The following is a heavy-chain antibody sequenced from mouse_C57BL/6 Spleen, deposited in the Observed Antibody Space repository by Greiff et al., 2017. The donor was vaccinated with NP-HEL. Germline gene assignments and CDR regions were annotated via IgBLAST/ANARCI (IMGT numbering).Heavy chain of an antibody. CDR3: ARSDYDGGAWFAY. CDR1: GFTFSDYG. J-gene: IGHJ3*01. CDR2: ISSGSSTI. D-gene: IGHD2-4*01. V-gene: IGHV5-17*01. Sequence: DVQLVESGGGLVKPGGSLKLSCAASGFTFSDYGMHWVRQAPEKGLEWVAYISSGSSTIYYADTVKGRFTISRDNAKNTLFLQMTSLRSEDTAMYYCARSDYDGGAWFAYWGQGTLVTVSA.